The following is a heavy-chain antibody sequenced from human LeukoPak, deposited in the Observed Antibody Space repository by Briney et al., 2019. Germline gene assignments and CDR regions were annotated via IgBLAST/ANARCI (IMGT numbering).Heavy chain of an antibody. CDR3: ARDLGYGGNSPFDY. J-gene: IGHJ4*02. CDR1: GFTFSSYA. Sequence: GGSLRLPCAASGFTFSSYAMHWVRQAPGKGLDWVAVISYDGSNKYYADSVKGRFTISRDNSKNTLYLQVNSLRAEDTAVYYCARDLGYGGNSPFDYWGQGTLVTVSS. D-gene: IGHD4-17*01. V-gene: IGHV3-30-3*01. CDR2: ISYDGSNK.